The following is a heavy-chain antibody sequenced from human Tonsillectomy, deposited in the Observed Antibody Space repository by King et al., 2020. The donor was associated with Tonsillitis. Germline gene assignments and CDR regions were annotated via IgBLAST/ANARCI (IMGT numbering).Heavy chain of an antibody. V-gene: IGHV4-59*08. Sequence: QLQESGPGLVKPSETLSLTCTVSGGSISSYYWSWIRQPPGKGLEWIGYIYYSGSTNYNPSLKSRVTISVDTSKNQFSLKLSSVTAADTAVYYCARHHMGYSYGQFDYWGQGTLVTVSS. CDR2: IYYSGST. CDR1: GGSISSYY. CDR3: ARHHMGYSYGQFDY. J-gene: IGHJ4*02. D-gene: IGHD5-18*01.